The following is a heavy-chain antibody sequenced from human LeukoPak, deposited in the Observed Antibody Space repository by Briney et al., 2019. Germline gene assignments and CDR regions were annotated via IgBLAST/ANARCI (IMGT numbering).Heavy chain of an antibody. D-gene: IGHD2-15*01. CDR3: AKNEHRGYSIDAFDI. V-gene: IGHV3-30*02. Sequence: GGSLRLSCAASGFTFSSYGMHWVRQAPGKGLEWVAFIRYDGSNKYYADSVKGRFTISRDNSKNTLYLQMNSLRAEDTAVYYCAKNEHRGYSIDAFDIWGQGTMVTVSS. J-gene: IGHJ3*02. CDR1: GFTFSSYG. CDR2: IRYDGSNK.